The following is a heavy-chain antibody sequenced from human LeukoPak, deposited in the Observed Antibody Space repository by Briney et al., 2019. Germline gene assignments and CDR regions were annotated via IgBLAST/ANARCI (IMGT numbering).Heavy chain of an antibody. CDR2: IYSGGNT. J-gene: IGHJ3*02. V-gene: IGHV3-66*01. D-gene: IGHD1-26*01. Sequence: GGSLRLSCAASGFTVSSNYMTWVRQAPGKGLEWVSVIYSGGNTYYADSVKGRFTISGDNTKNTLYLQMNSLRADDTAVYCCARDVGFIVGATPGAFDIWGQGTMVTVSS. CDR1: GFTVSSNY. CDR3: ARDVGFIVGATPGAFDI.